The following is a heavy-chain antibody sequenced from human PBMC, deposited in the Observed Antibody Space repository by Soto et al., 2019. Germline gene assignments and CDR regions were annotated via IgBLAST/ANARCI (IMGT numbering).Heavy chain of an antibody. Sequence: EVQLLESGGDLVQPGGSLRLSCAASGFTFSSYAMSWVRQVPGKGLEWVSAISGSSGSTYYADSVKGRFTISRDNSKNTLYLQMNSLRVEDTAVYYCAKALGYYGSGSYPKGSRCDPWGQGNLVTVSS. CDR2: ISGSSGST. CDR1: GFTFSSYA. CDR3: AKALGYYGSGSYPKGSRCDP. V-gene: IGHV3-23*01. D-gene: IGHD3-10*01. J-gene: IGHJ5*02.